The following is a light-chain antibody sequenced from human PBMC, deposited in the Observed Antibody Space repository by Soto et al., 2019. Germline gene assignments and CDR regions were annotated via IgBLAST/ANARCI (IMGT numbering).Light chain of an antibody. CDR3: TSYAGGNNV. J-gene: IGLJ1*01. CDR1: SSDVGGYNY. V-gene: IGLV2-8*01. CDR2: EVN. Sequence: QSALTQPPSASGSPGQSVTISCTGTSSDVGGYNYVSWYQQHPGKVPKLMVYEVNKRPSGAPDRFSGSKSGNTAPLTVSGLHAEDEADYYCTSYAGGNNVFGTGTKLTVL.